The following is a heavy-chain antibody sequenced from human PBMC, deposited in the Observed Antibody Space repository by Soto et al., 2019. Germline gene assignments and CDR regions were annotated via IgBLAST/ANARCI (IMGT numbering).Heavy chain of an antibody. J-gene: IGHJ5*02. Sequence: QGHLVKSGAELKKPGSRGKVPCKAFEGPFSSYAISWGGQAPGQGLEWMGGIIPIFGTANYAQKFQGRVTITADESTSTAYMELSSLRSEDTAVYYCARDGGITMVRGVPNWFDPWGQGTLVTVSS. CDR2: IIPIFGTA. CDR3: ARDGGITMVRGVPNWFDP. CDR1: EGPFSSYA. V-gene: IGHV1-69*01. D-gene: IGHD3-10*01.